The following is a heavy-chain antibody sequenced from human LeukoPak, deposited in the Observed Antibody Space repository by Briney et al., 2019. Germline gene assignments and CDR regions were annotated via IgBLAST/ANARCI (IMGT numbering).Heavy chain of an antibody. J-gene: IGHJ4*02. V-gene: IGHV4-59*12. Sequence: PSETLSLTCTVSGGSISTYYWSWIRQPPGKGLEWIGCIYYSGSTYYNPSLKSRVTISVDTSKNQFSLKLSSVTAADTAVYYCARDRIDSDFWSGYYYPKKYYFDYWGQGTLVTVSS. CDR2: IYYSGST. CDR3: ARDRIDSDFWSGYYYPKKYYFDY. D-gene: IGHD3-3*01. CDR1: GGSISTYY.